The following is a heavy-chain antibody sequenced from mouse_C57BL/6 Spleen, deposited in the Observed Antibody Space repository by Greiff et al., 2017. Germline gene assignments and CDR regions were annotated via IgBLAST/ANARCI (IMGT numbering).Heavy chain of an antibody. CDR1: GYTFTSYW. V-gene: IGHV1-59*01. CDR2: IDPSDSYT. D-gene: IGHD1-1*01. CDR3: SRPLTVVADYYAMDY. J-gene: IGHJ4*01. Sequence: QVQLQQPGAELVRPGTSVKLSCKASGYTFTSYWMHWVKQRPGQGLEWIGVIDPSDSYTNYNQKFKGKATLTVDTSSSKAYMQLSSLTSDDSAVYYCSRPLTVVADYYAMDYWGQGTSVTVSS.